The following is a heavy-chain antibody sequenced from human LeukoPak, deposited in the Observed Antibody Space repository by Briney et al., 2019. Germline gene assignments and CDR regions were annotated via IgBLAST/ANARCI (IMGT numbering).Heavy chain of an antibody. CDR3: ARFPHYYDSSGYSF. CDR1: GFTFDDYG. V-gene: IGHV3-20*04. J-gene: IGHJ4*02. Sequence: GGSLRLSCAASGFTFDDYGLTWVRQAPGKGLERVSDINWNGGSTAYADSVKGRFTISRDNAKNSLYLQMNSLRDEDTAVYYCARFPHYYDSSGYSFWGQGTLVTVSS. CDR2: INWNGGST. D-gene: IGHD3-22*01.